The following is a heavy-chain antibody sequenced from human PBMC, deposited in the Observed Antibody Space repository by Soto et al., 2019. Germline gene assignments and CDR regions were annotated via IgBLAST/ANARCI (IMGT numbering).Heavy chain of an antibody. CDR1: GFTFSTYA. D-gene: IGHD2-8*01. CDR3: ARGVFTAVYAAQFDH. J-gene: IGHJ4*02. V-gene: IGHV3-23*01. Sequence: GGSLRLSCAASGFTFSTYAMTWVRQAPGKGLEWVASIRGSGGGTYYVDSVRRRFTISRDSSKNMLSLQMNSLRAEDTAVYYCARGVFTAVYAAQFDHWGQGTPVTVSS. CDR2: IRGSGGGT.